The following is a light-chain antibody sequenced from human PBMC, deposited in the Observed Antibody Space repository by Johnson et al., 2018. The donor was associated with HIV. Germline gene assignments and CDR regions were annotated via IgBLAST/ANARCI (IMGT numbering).Light chain of an antibody. Sequence: QSVLTQPPSVSAAPGQKVTISCSGSSSNIGNNYVSWYQQLPGTAPKLLIYDNNKRPSGIPDRFSGSKSGTSATLGITGLQTGYEADYYCGTWDSSLSASYVFGPGTKVTVL. CDR1: SSNIGNNY. CDR3: GTWDSSLSASYV. CDR2: DNN. J-gene: IGLJ1*01. V-gene: IGLV1-51*01.